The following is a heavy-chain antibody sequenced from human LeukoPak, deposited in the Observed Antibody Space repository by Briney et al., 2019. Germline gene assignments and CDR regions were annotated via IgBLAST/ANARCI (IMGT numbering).Heavy chain of an antibody. V-gene: IGHV5-51*01. Sequence: GESLKISCKGSGYSFTSYWIAWVRRMPGKGLEWMGIVYPGDSGTRYSASLQGQVTISADKSISTAYLQWSSLKASDTAMYYCARRGAGLWHFDYWGQGALVTVSS. CDR1: GYSFTSYW. D-gene: IGHD5-18*01. J-gene: IGHJ4*02. CDR3: ARRGAGLWHFDY. CDR2: VYPGDSGT.